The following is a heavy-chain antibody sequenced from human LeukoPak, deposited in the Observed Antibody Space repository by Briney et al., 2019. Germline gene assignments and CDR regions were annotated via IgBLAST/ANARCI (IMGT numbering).Heavy chain of an antibody. CDR3: AKAFGVVIFSADY. D-gene: IGHD3-3*01. CDR1: GFNFSSYG. Sequence: PGGSLRLSCAASGFNFSSYGMHWVRQAPGKGLEWVVFIRYDGSNKYYADSVKGRFTISRDNSKNTLYLQMNSLRAEDTSVYYCAKAFGVVIFSADYWGQGPLVTVSS. J-gene: IGHJ4*02. CDR2: IRYDGSNK. V-gene: IGHV3-30*02.